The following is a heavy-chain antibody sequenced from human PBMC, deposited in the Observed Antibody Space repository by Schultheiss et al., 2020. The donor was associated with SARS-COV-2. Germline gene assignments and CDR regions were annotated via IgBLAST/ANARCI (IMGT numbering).Heavy chain of an antibody. J-gene: IGHJ3*01. CDR2: IWYDGSNK. CDR1: GFTFSSYG. CDR3: VGDALDP. V-gene: IGHV3-33*01. Sequence: GGSLRLSCAASGFTFSSYGMHWVRQAPGKGLEWVAVIWYDGSNKYYADSVKGRFTVSRDNSKNTLFLQMSSLRSEDTAVYYCVGDALDPWGQGTLVTVSS.